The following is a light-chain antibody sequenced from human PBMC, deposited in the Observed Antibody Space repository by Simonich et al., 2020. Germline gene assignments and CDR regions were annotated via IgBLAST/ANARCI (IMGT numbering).Light chain of an antibody. V-gene: IGLV2-11*01. CDR1: NSDVGGYNY. Sequence: QSALTQPRSVSWSPGPSGTISCTRTNSDVGGYNYVSWNQQHPGKAPKLMIYDVSNRPSGVPDRFSGSKSGNTASLTISGLQAEDEADYYCSSYTSSSTWVFGGGTKLTVL. CDR2: DVS. CDR3: SSYTSSSTWV. J-gene: IGLJ3*02.